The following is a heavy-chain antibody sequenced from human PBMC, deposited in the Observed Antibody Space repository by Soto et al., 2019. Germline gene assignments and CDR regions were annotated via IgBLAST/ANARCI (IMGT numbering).Heavy chain of an antibody. CDR3: ARMWGGRFHY. J-gene: IGHJ4*02. CDR1: GGTFSSYA. Sequence: WASVKVSCKASGGTFSSYAISWVRQAPGQGLEWMGGIIPIFGTANYAQKFQGRVTITADESTSTAYMELSSLRSEDTAVYYCARMWGGRFHYWGQGTLVTVSS. CDR2: IIPIFGTA. V-gene: IGHV1-69*13. D-gene: IGHD3-16*01.